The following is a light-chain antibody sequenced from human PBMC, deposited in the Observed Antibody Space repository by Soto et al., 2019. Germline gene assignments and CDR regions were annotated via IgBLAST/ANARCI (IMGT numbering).Light chain of an antibody. V-gene: IGKV1-5*03. J-gene: IGKJ1*01. CDR1: PSISSW. Sequence: DIQMTQSPSTLSASVGDRVTITCRASPSISSWLAWYQQKPGKAPKLLIYKASTLESGVPSRFSGSGSGTEFTLTISSLQPDDFATYYCQQYNSDSQTFGQGTKVEIK. CDR3: QQYNSDSQT. CDR2: KAS.